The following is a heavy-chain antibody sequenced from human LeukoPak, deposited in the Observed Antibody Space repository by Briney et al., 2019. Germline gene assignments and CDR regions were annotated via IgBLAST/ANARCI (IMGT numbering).Heavy chain of an antibody. J-gene: IGHJ1*01. CDR1: GFTFSSYA. Sequence: GGSLRLSCAASGFTFSSYAMSWVCQAPGKGLEWVSAISGSGGSTYYADSVKGRFTISRDNSKNTLYLQMNSLRAEDTAVYYCAKDLIRNYYDSCGYSVQHWGQGTLVTVSS. CDR3: AKDLIRNYYDSCGYSVQH. V-gene: IGHV3-23*01. D-gene: IGHD3-22*01. CDR2: ISGSGGST.